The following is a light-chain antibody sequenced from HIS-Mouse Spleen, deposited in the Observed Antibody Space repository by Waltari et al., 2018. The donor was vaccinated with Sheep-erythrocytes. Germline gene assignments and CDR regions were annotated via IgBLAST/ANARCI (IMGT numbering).Light chain of an antibody. V-gene: IGKV1-9*01. CDR3: QQLNSYPCT. CDR2: AAS. CDR1: QGISSY. J-gene: IGKJ3*01. Sequence: DIQLTQSPSFLSASVGDRVTITCRASQGISSYLAWYQQKPGKAPKLLIYAASTLQSGVPSRVSGSGSGTEFTLTISSLQPEDFATYYCQQLNSYPCTFGPGTKVDIK.